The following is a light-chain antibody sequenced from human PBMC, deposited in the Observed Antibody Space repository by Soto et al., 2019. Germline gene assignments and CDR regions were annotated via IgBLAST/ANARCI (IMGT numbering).Light chain of an antibody. CDR1: SSDVGGYNY. CDR3: SSYTGSTSDV. Sequence: QSALTQPASVSGSPGQSITISCTGTSSDVGGYNYVSWYQQHLGKAPKLMIYEVSNRPLGVSNRCSGSKSGNTASLTISWLQAEDEADYYCSSYTGSTSDVFGTGTKLTVL. V-gene: IGLV2-14*01. CDR2: EVS. J-gene: IGLJ1*01.